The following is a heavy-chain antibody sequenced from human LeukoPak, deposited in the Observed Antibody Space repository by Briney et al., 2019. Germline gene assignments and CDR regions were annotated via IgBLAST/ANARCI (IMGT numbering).Heavy chain of an antibody. D-gene: IGHD1-1*01. J-gene: IGHJ4*02. CDR2: INKDGSEK. CDR1: GFSFSNYW. Sequence: PGGSLRLSCAVSGFSFSNYWMSWVRQAPGKGLEWVANINKDGSEKNFVDSVKGRFTISRDNAKNSLFLQMNSLRVEDTAVYYCGRVDEGSRYRPTEDWGQGTLVTVST. V-gene: IGHV3-7*01. CDR3: GRVDEGSRYRPTED.